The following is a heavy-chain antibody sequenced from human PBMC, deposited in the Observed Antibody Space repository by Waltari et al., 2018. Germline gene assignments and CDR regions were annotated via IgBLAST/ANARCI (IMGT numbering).Heavy chain of an antibody. CDR3: ARGRITFGGVIGQNAFDI. CDR2: IIPIFGTA. D-gene: IGHD3-16*02. Sequence: QVQLVQSGAEVKKPGSSVKVSCKASGGTFSSYAISWVRQAPGQGLEWMGGIIPIFGTANYAQKFQGRVTITTDESTSTAYMELSSLRSEDTAVYYCARGRITFGGVIGQNAFDIWGQGTMVTVSS. J-gene: IGHJ3*02. V-gene: IGHV1-69*05. CDR1: GGTFSSYA.